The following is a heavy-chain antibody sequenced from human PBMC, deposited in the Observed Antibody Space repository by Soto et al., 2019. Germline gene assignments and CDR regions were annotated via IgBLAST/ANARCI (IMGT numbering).Heavy chain of an antibody. J-gene: IGHJ4*02. V-gene: IGHV4-59*01. CDR2: IYYSGST. CDR1: GGSISSYY. CDR3: ARAGLIVATGFFDY. Sequence: TLSLTCTVSGGSISSYYWSWIRQPPGKGLEWIGYIYYSGSTNYNPSLKSRVTISVDTSKNQFSLKLSSVTAADTAVYYCARAGLIVATGFFDYWGQGTLVTVSS. D-gene: IGHD5-12*01.